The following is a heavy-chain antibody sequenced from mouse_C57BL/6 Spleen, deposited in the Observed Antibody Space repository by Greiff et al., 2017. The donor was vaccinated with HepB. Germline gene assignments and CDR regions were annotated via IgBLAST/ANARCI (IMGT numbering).Heavy chain of an antibody. CDR1: GYTFTGYY. J-gene: IGHJ4*01. V-gene: IGHV1-31*01. D-gene: IGHD3-3*01. CDR2: IYPYNGVT. CDR3: ERRRRDGEDAMDY. Sequence: VQLQQSGPELVKPGASVKISCKASGYTFTGYYMHWVKQSHGNILDWIGYIYPYNGVTSYNQKFKGKATLTLDKSSSTAYMELSSLTSEDSAVYYCERRRRDGEDAMDYWGQGTSVTVSS.